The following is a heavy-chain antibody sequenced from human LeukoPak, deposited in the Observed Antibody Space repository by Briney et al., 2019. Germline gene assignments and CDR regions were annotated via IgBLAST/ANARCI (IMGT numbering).Heavy chain of an antibody. CDR1: DVSIKNYY. CDR2: IYYAGSS. D-gene: IGHD3-10*01. V-gene: IGHV4-59*08. Sequence: SETLSLTCTVSDVSIKNYYWSWIRQPPGKGLEWIANIYYAGSSNYSPSLKSRVSVSIDASKNQLSLKLTSVTAADTAIYYCARHGGVVRGQGSDAFDIWGQGTMVTVSS. J-gene: IGHJ3*02. CDR3: ARHGGVVRGQGSDAFDI.